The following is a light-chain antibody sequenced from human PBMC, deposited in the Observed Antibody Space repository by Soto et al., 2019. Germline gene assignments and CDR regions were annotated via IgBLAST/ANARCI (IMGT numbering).Light chain of an antibody. CDR2: GVS. CDR3: LQIHTFPRP. Sequence: IQLTQSPFILSASVGDRVTITCRASQRVSSYLNWYQQKPGETPKLLISGVSTLESGVSSRFSGSGSTTDYTLTISGLKPEDFATYYCLQIHTFPRPFGQGTKVEVK. CDR1: QRVSSY. J-gene: IGKJ2*01. V-gene: IGKV1-9*01.